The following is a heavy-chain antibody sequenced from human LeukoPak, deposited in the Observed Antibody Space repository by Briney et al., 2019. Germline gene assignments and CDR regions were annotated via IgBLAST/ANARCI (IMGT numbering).Heavy chain of an antibody. Sequence: VASVKVSCKASGYTFTSYYMHWVRQAPGQGLEWMGWINPNSGGTNYAQKFQGRLTMTRDTSISTAYMELSSLRSEDTAVYYCATAGSGYDAYYYYYMDVWGKGTTVTVSS. CDR3: ATAGSGYDAYYYYYMDV. J-gene: IGHJ6*03. CDR1: GYTFTSYY. V-gene: IGHV1-2*02. D-gene: IGHD5-12*01. CDR2: INPNSGGT.